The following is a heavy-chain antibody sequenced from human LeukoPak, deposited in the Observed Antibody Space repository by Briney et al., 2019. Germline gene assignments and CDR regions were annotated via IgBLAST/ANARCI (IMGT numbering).Heavy chain of an antibody. Sequence: ASVKVSCKASGYTFTGYYMHWVRQAPGQGLEWMGWINPNSGGTNYAQKFQGRVTMTRDTSISTAYMELSSLRSEDTAVYYCAREGDDTAMVTSSNWFDPWGQGTLVTVSS. V-gene: IGHV1-2*02. CDR3: AREGDDTAMVTSSNWFDP. J-gene: IGHJ5*02. CDR1: GYTFTGYY. D-gene: IGHD5-18*01. CDR2: INPNSGGT.